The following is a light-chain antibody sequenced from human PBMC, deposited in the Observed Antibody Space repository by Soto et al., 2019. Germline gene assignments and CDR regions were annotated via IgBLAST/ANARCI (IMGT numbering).Light chain of an antibody. V-gene: IGKV3-11*01. J-gene: IGKJ4*01. Sequence: EIVLTQSPATLSLSPGERATLSCRTSLSVRSHLVWYQQKPGQAPRLLIYDASNRATGIPARFSGSGSGTDFTLTISSLEPEDFAVYYCQHRAIWPITFGGGTKVEIK. CDR2: DAS. CDR1: LSVRSH. CDR3: QHRAIWPIT.